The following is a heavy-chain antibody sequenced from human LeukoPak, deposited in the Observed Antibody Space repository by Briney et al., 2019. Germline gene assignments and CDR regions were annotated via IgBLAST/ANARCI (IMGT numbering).Heavy chain of an antibody. V-gene: IGHV3-30*03. J-gene: IGHJ4*02. CDR2: ISYDARHE. Sequence: GGPLRLSCEASGFPFRDHAMHWVRQAPGKGLEWVAVISYDARHENYADSVKGRFTVSRDDSRSTLYLQMNSLKTDDTAVYFCARDEFDGYNLGPSIYWGQGTLVTVSS. CDR3: ARDEFDGYNLGPSIY. CDR1: GFPFRDHA. D-gene: IGHD5-24*01.